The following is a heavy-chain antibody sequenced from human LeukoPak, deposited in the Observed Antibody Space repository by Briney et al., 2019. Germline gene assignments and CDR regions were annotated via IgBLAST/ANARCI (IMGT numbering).Heavy chain of an antibody. V-gene: IGHV3-53*01. CDR2: MFPDGRT. CDR1: GFSVNDNY. J-gene: IGHJ4*02. D-gene: IGHD4-17*01. CDR3: ARTNPVYGDYDY. Sequence: GGSLRLSCAVSGFSVNDNYMSWVRQAPGKGLQWVSVMFPDGRTYYADSVKGRFTISRDLARNTLLLQMHSLRADDTTVHYCARTNPVYGDYDYWGQGTLVTVSS.